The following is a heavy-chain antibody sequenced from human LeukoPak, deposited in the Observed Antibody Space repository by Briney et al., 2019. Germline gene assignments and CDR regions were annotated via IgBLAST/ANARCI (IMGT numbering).Heavy chain of an antibody. CDR2: ISAYNVNT. D-gene: IGHD3-10*01. V-gene: IGHV1-18*01. CDR1: GYTFTSYG. CDR3: ARDSDYFDY. Sequence: ASVRVSSKASGYTFTSYGISWVRQAPGQGVEWMGWISAYNVNTNYAQKLQGRGTMTTDTSTSTAYMELRSLRSGDTAVYYCARDSDYFDYWGQGTLVTVSS. J-gene: IGHJ4*02.